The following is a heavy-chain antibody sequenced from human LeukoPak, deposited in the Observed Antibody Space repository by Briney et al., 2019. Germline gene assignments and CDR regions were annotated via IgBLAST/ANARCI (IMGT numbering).Heavy chain of an antibody. V-gene: IGHV1-69*05. CDR3: ARGPVIAAAGYYFDY. CDR1: GGTFSSYA. Sequence: SVKVSCKASGGTFSSYAISWVRQAPGQGLEWMGGIIPIFGTANYAQKFQGRVTITTDESTSTAYMELSSLRSEHTAVYYCARGPVIAAAGYYFDYWGQGTLVTVSS. J-gene: IGHJ4*02. CDR2: IIPIFGTA. D-gene: IGHD6-13*01.